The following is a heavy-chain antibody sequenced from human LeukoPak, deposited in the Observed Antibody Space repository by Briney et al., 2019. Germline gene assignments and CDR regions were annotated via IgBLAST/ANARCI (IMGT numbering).Heavy chain of an antibody. CDR3: AALVVVPAAIPNYYYGMDV. CDR2: INPNSGGT. V-gene: IGHV1-2*02. D-gene: IGHD2-2*01. Sequence: ASVKVSCKASGYTFTGYYMHWVRQAPGQGLEWMGWINPNSGGTNYAQKFQGRVTMTRDTSISTAYMELSRLRSDDTAVYYCAALVVVPAAIPNYYYGMDVWGQGTTVTVSS. CDR1: GYTFTGYY. J-gene: IGHJ6*02.